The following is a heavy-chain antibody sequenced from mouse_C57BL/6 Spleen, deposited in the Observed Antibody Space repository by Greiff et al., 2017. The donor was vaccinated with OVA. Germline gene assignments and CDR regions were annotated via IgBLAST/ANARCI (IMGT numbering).Heavy chain of an antibody. D-gene: IGHD2-4*01. CDR2: INPYNGDT. J-gene: IGHJ3*01. V-gene: IGHV1-20*01. CDR3: ARGELCYYDFPWFAY. CDR1: GYSFTGYF. Sequence: EVQLQESGPELVKPGDSVKISCKASGYSFTGYFMNWVMQSHGKSLEWIGRINPYNGDTFYNQKFKGKATLTVDKSSSTAHMELRSLTSEDSAVYYCARGELCYYDFPWFAYWGQGTLATVSA.